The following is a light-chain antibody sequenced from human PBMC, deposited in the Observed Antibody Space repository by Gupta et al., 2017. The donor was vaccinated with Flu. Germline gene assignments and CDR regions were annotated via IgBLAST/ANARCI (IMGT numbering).Light chain of an antibody. Sequence: GERATINCKSSQSVLYSANNKKYLAWYQQKPGQPPKLLIYWASTRESGVPDRFSGSGAGTDFTLTISSRQAEDVAVYYCQQYYSNPPGYTFGQGTKLEIK. J-gene: IGKJ2*01. CDR1: QSVLYSANNKKY. CDR2: WAS. V-gene: IGKV4-1*01. CDR3: QQYYSNPPGYT.